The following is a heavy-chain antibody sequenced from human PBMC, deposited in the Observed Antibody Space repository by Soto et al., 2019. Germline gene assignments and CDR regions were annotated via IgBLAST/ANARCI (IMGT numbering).Heavy chain of an antibody. CDR2: MFNSVST. V-gene: IGHV4-31*03. CDR1: GGSISSGGYY. Sequence: QVPLQESGPGLVKPSQTMSLTCTVSGGSISSGGYYWSLIRQHPGKGLEWIGYMFNSVSTYYNPSLKRRVTISVDKSTNQPSLKLSSVTAADTAVNYCSRDPQYWCQGTVLSVSS. J-gene: IGHJ4*02. CDR3: SRDPQY.